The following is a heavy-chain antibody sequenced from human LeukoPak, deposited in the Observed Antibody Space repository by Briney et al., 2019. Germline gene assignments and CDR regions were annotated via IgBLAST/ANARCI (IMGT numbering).Heavy chain of an antibody. V-gene: IGHV3-30-3*01. Sequence: GRSLRLSCAASGFTFSSYAMHWVRQAPGKGLEWVAFIRYDGSNKYYADSVKGRFTISRDNSKNTLYLQMNSLRAEDTAVYYCAKDKERESDFYYYMDVWGKGTTVTVSS. J-gene: IGHJ6*03. CDR3: AKDKERESDFYYYMDV. CDR2: IRYDGSNK. CDR1: GFTFSSYA.